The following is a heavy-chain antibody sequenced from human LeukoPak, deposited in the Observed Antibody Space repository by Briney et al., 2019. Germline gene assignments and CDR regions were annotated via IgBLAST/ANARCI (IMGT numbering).Heavy chain of an antibody. Sequence: SETLSLTCAVYGYSISSGYYWGWIRQPPGKGLEWIGNIYHSFTYYHPSLKSRVTISVDTSKNQFSLKLRSVTAADNSVYYCTRSAFSSTDCPNFDIWGQGTLVTVSS. CDR3: TRSAFSSTDCPNFDI. D-gene: IGHD2-2*01. J-gene: IGHJ4*02. V-gene: IGHV4-38-2*01. CDR1: GYSISSGYY. CDR2: IYHSFT.